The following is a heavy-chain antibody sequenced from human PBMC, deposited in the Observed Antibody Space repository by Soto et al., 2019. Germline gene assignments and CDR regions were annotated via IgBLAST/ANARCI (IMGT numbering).Heavy chain of an antibody. D-gene: IGHD3-10*01. CDR2: ITTSGGWA. J-gene: IGHJ4*02. Sequence: EVQLLESGGGLVQPGGSLRLSCAASGITFNNYAMSWVRQASGKGLEWVSAITTSGGWAYYADSVQGRFTISRDNSKNTLYLLMNSLRAEDTAVYYCAKGSSSSRPYYFDYWGQGTLVTVSS. V-gene: IGHV3-23*01. CDR3: AKGSSSSRPYYFDY. CDR1: GITFNNYA.